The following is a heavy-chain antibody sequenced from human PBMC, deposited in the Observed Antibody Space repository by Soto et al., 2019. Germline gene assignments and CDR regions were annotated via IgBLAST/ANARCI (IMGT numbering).Heavy chain of an antibody. V-gene: IGHV3-74*03. D-gene: IGHD3-10*01. CDR3: VKEGRLAVGGLDL. Sequence: GGSLRLSCAASGFTFSNYWMHWVRQAPGKGLVWVSRINIDGSGTTYADSVRGRFTISRDTSKNTLSLQMDSLRVEDTAIYYCVKEGRLAVGGLDLWGQGALVTVSS. J-gene: IGHJ5*02. CDR2: INIDGSGT. CDR1: GFTFSNYW.